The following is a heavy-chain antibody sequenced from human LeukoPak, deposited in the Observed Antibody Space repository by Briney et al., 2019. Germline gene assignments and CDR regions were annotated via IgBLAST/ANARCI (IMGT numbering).Heavy chain of an antibody. V-gene: IGHV4-34*01. CDR2: INHSGSA. J-gene: IGHJ4*02. CDR3: ARGQGTVTTH. CDR1: GGSFSGYY. Sequence: SETLSLTCAVYGGSFSGYYWTWIRQPPGKGLEWIGEINHSGSANYNPSLKSRVTISLDTSKNQFSLKVSSATAADTAVYYCARGQGTVTTHWGQGTLVTVSS. D-gene: IGHD4-17*01.